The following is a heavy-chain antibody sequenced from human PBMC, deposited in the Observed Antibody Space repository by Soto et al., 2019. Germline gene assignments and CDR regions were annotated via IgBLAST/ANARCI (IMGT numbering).Heavy chain of an antibody. V-gene: IGHV4-34*01. D-gene: IGHD3-10*01. CDR3: ARWIRITMVRGVIIANWFDP. CDR1: GGSFSGYY. J-gene: IGHJ5*02. Sequence: SETLSLTCAVYGGSFSGYYWSWIRQPPGKGLEWIGEINHSGSTNYNPSLKSRVTISVDTSKNQFSLKLSSVTAADTAVYYCARWIRITMVRGVIIANWFDPWGQGTLVTVSS. CDR2: INHSGST.